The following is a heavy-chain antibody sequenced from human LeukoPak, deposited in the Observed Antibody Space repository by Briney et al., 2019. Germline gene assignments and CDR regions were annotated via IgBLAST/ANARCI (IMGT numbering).Heavy chain of an antibody. D-gene: IGHD6-13*01. V-gene: IGHV1-46*01. CDR3: ARDWGLIAAAGTDYYYGMDV. J-gene: IGHJ6*02. CDR2: FNPSGGST. CDR1: GYTFTSYY. Sequence: ASVKVSCKASGYTFTSYYMHWVRQAPGQGLEWMGIFNPSGGSTSYAQKFQGRVTMTRDTSTSTVYMELSSLRSEDTAVYYCARDWGLIAAAGTDYYYGMDVWGQGTTVTVSS.